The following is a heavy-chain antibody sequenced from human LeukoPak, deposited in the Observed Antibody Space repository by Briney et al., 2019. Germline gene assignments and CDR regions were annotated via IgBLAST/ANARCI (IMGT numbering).Heavy chain of an antibody. CDR1: GFTFSRHW. CDR2: IKQDGSEK. J-gene: IGHJ4*01. V-gene: IGHV3-7*01. CDR3: ARDGVASIWGIIHY. Sequence: PGGSLRLSCAASGFTFSRHWMCWVRQAPGNGLEWVANIKQDGSEKFYEDSVKGRFTISRDNAKNSLYLQMNSLTAEDTAVYYCARDGVASIWGIIHYWGHVTLLTVSS. D-gene: IGHD3-16*01.